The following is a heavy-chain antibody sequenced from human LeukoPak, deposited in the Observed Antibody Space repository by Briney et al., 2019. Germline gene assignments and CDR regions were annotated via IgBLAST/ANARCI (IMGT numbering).Heavy chain of an antibody. CDR3: AKAPLGRCTGAICYSFDY. Sequence: GGSLRLSCAASGFTFSSYSMNWVRQAPGKGLEWVSSISSSSSYIYYADSVKGRFTISRDNAKNSLYLQMNSLRAEDTAVYYCAKAPLGRCTGAICYSFDYWGQGTLVTVSS. V-gene: IGHV3-21*01. CDR2: ISSSSSYI. D-gene: IGHD2-8*02. J-gene: IGHJ4*02. CDR1: GFTFSSYS.